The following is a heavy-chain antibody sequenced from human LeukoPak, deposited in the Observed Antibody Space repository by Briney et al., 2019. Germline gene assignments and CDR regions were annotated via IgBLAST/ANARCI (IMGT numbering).Heavy chain of an antibody. CDR2: IYPGDSDT. CDR1: GYSFTSYW. Sequence: GASLQISCKGSGYSFTSYWIGWVRQLPGKGLEWMGIIYPGDSDTRYSPSFQGQVTISADKSISTAYLQWSSLKASDTAMYYCARGDYGDYVGGASNYWGQGTLVTVSS. CDR3: ARGDYGDYVGGASNY. V-gene: IGHV5-51*01. D-gene: IGHD4-17*01. J-gene: IGHJ4*02.